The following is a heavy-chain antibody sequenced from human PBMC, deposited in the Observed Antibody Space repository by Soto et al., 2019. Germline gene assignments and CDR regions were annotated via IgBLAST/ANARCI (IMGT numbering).Heavy chain of an antibody. V-gene: IGHV1-18*01. CDR2: ISAYNGNT. Sequence: ASVKVSCKASGYTFTSYGISWVRQAPGQGLEWMGWISAYNGNTNYAQKLQGRVTMTTDTSTSTAYMELRSLRSDDTAVYYCAGNVDIVATTPFDYWGQGTLVTVSS. J-gene: IGHJ4*02. CDR3: AGNVDIVATTPFDY. D-gene: IGHD5-12*01. CDR1: GYTFTSYG.